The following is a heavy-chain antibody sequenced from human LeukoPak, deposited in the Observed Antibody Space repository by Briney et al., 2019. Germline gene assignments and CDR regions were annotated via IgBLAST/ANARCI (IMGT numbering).Heavy chain of an antibody. CDR2: ISSSGSTI. J-gene: IGHJ6*03. Sequence: GGSLRLSCAASGFTFSSYEMNWVRQAPGKGLEWVSYISSSGSTIYYADSVKGRFTISRDNAKNSLYLQMNSLRAEDTAVYYCARYCSSTSCWPDYYYMDVWGKGTTATISS. D-gene: IGHD2-2*01. CDR1: GFTFSSYE. CDR3: ARYCSSTSCWPDYYYMDV. V-gene: IGHV3-48*03.